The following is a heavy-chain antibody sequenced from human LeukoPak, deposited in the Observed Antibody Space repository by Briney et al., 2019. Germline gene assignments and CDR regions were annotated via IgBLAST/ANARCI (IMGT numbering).Heavy chain of an antibody. CDR2: IYYSGST. Sequence: PSETLSLTCTVSGGSISSYYWSWIRQPPGKGLEWIGYIYYSGSTNYNPSLKSRVTISVDTSKNQFSLKLSSVTAADTAVYYCARDRERYCSGGSCKWGRGMDVWGQGTTVTVSS. J-gene: IGHJ6*02. CDR1: GGSISSYY. CDR3: ARDRERYCSGGSCKWGRGMDV. V-gene: IGHV4-59*12. D-gene: IGHD2-15*01.